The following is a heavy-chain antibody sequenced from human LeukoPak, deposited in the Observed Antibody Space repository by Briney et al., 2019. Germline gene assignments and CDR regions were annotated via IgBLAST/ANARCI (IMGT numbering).Heavy chain of an antibody. J-gene: IGHJ6*03. D-gene: IGHD6-13*01. CDR1: GYTFTSYD. Sequence: ASVKLSCKASGYTFTSYDINWVRQATGQGLEWMGWMNPKSGNTGYAQKFQGRVTITRNTSISTAYMELSSLRSEDTAVYYCARDGAAAGSNDYYYYYYVDVWGKGTTVTVSS. V-gene: IGHV1-8*03. CDR3: ARDGAAAGSNDYYYYYYVDV. CDR2: MNPKSGNT.